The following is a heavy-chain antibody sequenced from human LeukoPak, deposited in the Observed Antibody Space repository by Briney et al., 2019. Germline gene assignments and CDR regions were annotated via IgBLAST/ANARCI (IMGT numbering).Heavy chain of an antibody. CDR2: IYYSGST. Sequence: SETLSLTCTVSGGSISSGDYYWSWIRQPPGKGLEWIGYIYYSGSTYYNPSLKSRVTISVDTSKNQFSLKLSSVTAADTAVYYCAKDNQKTGIVVVMPDYWGQGTLVTVSS. CDR1: GGSISSGDYY. J-gene: IGHJ4*02. V-gene: IGHV4-30-4*08. CDR3: AKDNQKTGIVVVMPDY. D-gene: IGHD3-22*01.